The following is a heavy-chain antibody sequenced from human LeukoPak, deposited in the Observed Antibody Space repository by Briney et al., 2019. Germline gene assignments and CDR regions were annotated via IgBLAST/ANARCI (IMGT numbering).Heavy chain of an antibody. J-gene: IGHJ4*02. CDR3: ARVDGSGPNAPHDF. Sequence: SVKVSCKASGGTFSSYAISWVRQAPGQGLEWMGGIIPIFGTANYAQKFQGRVTITVDESTSTAYMELSSLRSEDTAVYYCARVDGSGPNAPHDFWGQGSLVTVSS. CDR1: GGTFSSYA. V-gene: IGHV1-69*13. D-gene: IGHD3-10*01. CDR2: IIPIFGTA.